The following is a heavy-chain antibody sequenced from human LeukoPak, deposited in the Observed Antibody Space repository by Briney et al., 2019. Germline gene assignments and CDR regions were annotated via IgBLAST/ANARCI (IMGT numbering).Heavy chain of an antibody. CDR1: GGSISSYY. CDR2: IYHSGST. Sequence: SETLSLTCTVSGGSISSYYWSWIRQPPGKGLEWIGSIYHSGSTYYNPSLKSRVTISVDTSKNQFSLKLNSVTAADTAVYYCARGGRGYSYGYDYYYYMDVWGKGTTVTVSS. D-gene: IGHD5-18*01. V-gene: IGHV4-59*12. CDR3: ARGGRGYSYGYDYYYYMDV. J-gene: IGHJ6*03.